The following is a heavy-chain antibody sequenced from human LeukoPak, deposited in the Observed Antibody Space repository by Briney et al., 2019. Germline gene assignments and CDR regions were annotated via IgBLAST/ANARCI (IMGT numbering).Heavy chain of an antibody. Sequence: PGGSLRLSCAASGFTFSSYAMSWVRQAPGKGLEWVSAISGSGGSTYYADSVKGRFTISRDNSKNTLYLQMNSLRAEDTAVYYCAKGSTLPEGYSSSWYDGLDFDYWGQGTLVTVSS. V-gene: IGHV3-23*01. CDR3: AKGSTLPEGYSSSWYDGLDFDY. J-gene: IGHJ4*02. D-gene: IGHD6-13*01. CDR1: GFTFSSYA. CDR2: ISGSGGST.